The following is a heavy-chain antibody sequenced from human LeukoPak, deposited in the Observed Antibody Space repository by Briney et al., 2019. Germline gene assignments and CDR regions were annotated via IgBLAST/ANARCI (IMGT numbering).Heavy chain of an antibody. V-gene: IGHV1-69*01. Sequence: SVKVSCKASGGTFSSYAISWVRQAPGQGLEWMGGLIPIFGTANYAQKFQGRVTITADESTSTAYMELSSLRSEDTAVYYCARDQRYFDWLAGPRGIFDYWGQGTLVTVSS. D-gene: IGHD3-9*01. CDR3: ARDQRYFDWLAGPRGIFDY. CDR1: GGTFSSYA. J-gene: IGHJ4*02. CDR2: LIPIFGTA.